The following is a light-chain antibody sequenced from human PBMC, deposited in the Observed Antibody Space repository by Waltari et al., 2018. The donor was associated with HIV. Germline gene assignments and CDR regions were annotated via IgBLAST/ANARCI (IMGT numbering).Light chain of an antibody. Sequence: DIVMTQSPATLSVSPGERATLSCRASQTISSNLAWYQHKPGQSPRLLIYAASTTTTGIPARFSVSGSGTEFTLTISSLQSEDFAVYYCQQYSHWPLMYNFGQGTKLEIK. CDR3: QQYSHWPLMYN. CDR2: AAS. J-gene: IGKJ2*01. CDR1: QTISSN. V-gene: IGKV3-15*01.